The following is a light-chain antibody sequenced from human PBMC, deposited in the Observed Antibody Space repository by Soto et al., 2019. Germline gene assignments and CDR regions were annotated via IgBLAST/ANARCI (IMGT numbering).Light chain of an antibody. CDR3: QQYGSSPYT. Sequence: EIVWTQSPGTLSLSPGERATLSCRASQSVSSSYLAWYQQKPGQAPRLLIYGASSRATGIPDRFSGSGSGTDLTLTISRLEPEDFAVYYCQQYGSSPYTFGQGTKLEIK. CDR2: GAS. CDR1: QSVSSSY. J-gene: IGKJ2*01. V-gene: IGKV3-20*01.